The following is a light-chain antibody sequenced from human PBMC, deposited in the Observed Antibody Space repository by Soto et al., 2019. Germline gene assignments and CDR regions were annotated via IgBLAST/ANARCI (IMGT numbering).Light chain of an antibody. Sequence: DIQLTQSPSSLSASVTDRVTITCRASQAINHNLNWYQQKLGKAPELLIYRASTLQSGVPSRFSGSGSGTDFTLTISSLEHEDFGTYYCQQSYSTPYTFGQGTKVEIK. CDR1: QAINHN. V-gene: IGKV1-39*01. CDR3: QQSYSTPYT. CDR2: RAS. J-gene: IGKJ2*01.